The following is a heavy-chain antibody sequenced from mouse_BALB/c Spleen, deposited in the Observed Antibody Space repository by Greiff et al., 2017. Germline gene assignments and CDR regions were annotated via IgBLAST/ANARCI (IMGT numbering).Heavy chain of an antibody. CDR1: GYTFTSYY. CDR2: INPSNGGT. CDR3: TREDYYGTPFDY. V-gene: IGHV1S81*02. D-gene: IGHD1-1*01. J-gene: IGHJ2*01. Sequence: QVQLQQPGAELVKPGASVKLSCTASGYTFTSYYMYWVKQRPGQGLEWIGGINPSNGGTNFNEKFKSKATLTVDKSSSTAYMQLSSLTSEDSAFYYCTREDYYGTPFDYWGQGTTLTVSA.